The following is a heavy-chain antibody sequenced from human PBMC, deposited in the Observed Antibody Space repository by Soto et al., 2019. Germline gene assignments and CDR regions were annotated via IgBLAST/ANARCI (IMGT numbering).Heavy chain of an antibody. Sequence: EVQLVESGGGLVQPGGSLRLSCAASGFSLSDYWMHWVRQAPGEGLVWLSRITRDGSSTNYADSVKGRFTISRENAKNTLYLQVNSLRGEDTAVYSCARGANGYYYFDYWGQGTLGTVSS. J-gene: IGHJ4*02. CDR1: GFSLSDYW. D-gene: IGHD5-18*01. CDR2: ITRDGSST. V-gene: IGHV3-74*01. CDR3: ARGANGYYYFDY.